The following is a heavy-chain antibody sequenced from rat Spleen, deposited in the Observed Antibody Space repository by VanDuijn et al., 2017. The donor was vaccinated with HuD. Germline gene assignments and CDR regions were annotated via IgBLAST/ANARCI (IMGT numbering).Heavy chain of an antibody. CDR3: ARGGGYVMDA. J-gene: IGHJ4*01. Sequence: EVQLQESGPGLVKPSQSLSLTCSVTGHDITSSYRWNWIRRFPGNELEWMGYISYSGSTSYNPSLKSRISITRDTSKNQFFLQLNSVTTEDTATYYCARGGGYVMDAWGQGASVTVSS. CDR1: GHDITSSY. CDR2: ISYSGST. V-gene: IGHV3-1*01.